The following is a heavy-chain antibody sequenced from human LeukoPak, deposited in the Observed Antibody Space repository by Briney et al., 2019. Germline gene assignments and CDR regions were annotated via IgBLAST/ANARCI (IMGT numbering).Heavy chain of an antibody. V-gene: IGHV3-30*03. J-gene: IGHJ4*02. D-gene: IGHD2-15*01. CDR1: GFTFSGYG. CDR2: ISYDGSNK. CDR3: ARGTIVVVVAATIGDY. Sequence: PGGSLRLSCAASGFTFSGYGMHWVRQAPGKGLEWVAVISYDGSNKYYADSVKGRFTISRDNSKNTLYLQMNSLRAEDTAVYYCARGTIVVVVAATIGDYWGQGTLVTVSS.